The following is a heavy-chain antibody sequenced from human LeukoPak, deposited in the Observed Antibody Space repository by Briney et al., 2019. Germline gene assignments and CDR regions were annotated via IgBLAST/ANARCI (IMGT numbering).Heavy chain of an antibody. CDR3: GKDRPYDYDYSTASFDY. V-gene: IGHV3-23*01. CDR2: ISASGDTT. Sequence: SGGSLRLSCAASGFTFTNYAMTWVRQAPGKGLEWVSTISASGDTTYYADSVKGRFTISRDNSKTTLYLHMNSLRADDTAIYYCGKDRPYDYDYSTASFDYWGQGTLVTVSS. D-gene: IGHD5-12*01. J-gene: IGHJ4*02. CDR1: GFTFTNYA.